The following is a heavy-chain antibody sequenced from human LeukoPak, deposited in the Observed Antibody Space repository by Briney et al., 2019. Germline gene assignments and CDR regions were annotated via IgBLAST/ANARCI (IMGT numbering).Heavy chain of an antibody. D-gene: IGHD2-2*01. CDR2: IYTSGST. Sequence: SETLSLTCTVSGGSISIYYWSWIRQPAGKGLEWIGHIYTSGSTNYNPSLKSRVTMSVDTSKNQFSLKLSSVTAADTAVYYCARGGEWDIVVVPAATNWFDPWGQGTLVTVSS. V-gene: IGHV4-4*07. J-gene: IGHJ5*02. CDR3: ARGGEWDIVVVPAATNWFDP. CDR1: GGSISIYY.